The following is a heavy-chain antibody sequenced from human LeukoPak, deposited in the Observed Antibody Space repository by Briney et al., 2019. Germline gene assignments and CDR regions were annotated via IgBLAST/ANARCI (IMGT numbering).Heavy chain of an antibody. J-gene: IGHJ2*01. Sequence: GGSQRLSCAASGYTFYNYAVTWVRQAPGKGLEWVSSISHDGASPHHADPVKGRFTISRDNSKNTVFLQMDSLRAEDTAVYFCAKYGSGQLWLLGWYFDFWGRGTLVSVSS. V-gene: IGHV3-23*01. CDR3: AKYGSGQLWLLGWYFDF. CDR2: ISHDGASP. CDR1: GYTFYNYA. D-gene: IGHD3-16*01.